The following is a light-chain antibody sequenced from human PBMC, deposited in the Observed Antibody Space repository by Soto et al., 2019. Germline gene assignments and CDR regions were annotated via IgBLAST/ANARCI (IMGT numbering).Light chain of an antibody. V-gene: IGKV2-28*01. CDR1: QSLQHSNGYNY. J-gene: IGKJ5*01. Sequence: EIVMTQSPLSLLVTPGEPASISCRSSQSLQHSNGYNYLDWYFQKPGQSPQLLIHLASNRASGVPVGFSGSGSGKDFTLNISSVEAEDVGLYYCMQGVQLPPITFGQGKRLEIK. CDR2: LAS. CDR3: MQGVQLPPIT.